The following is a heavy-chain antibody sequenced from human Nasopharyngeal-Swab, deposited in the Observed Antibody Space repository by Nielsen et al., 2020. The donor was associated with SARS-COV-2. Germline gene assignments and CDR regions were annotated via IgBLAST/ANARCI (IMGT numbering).Heavy chain of an antibody. Sequence: ASVQVSCKASGYTFTSYDINWVRQATGQGLEWMGWMNPNSGNTGYAQKFQGRVTMTRNTSISTAYMELSSLRSEDTAVYYCARGGPDIVVVPAEAFEIWGQGTMVTVSS. CDR1: GYTFTSYD. J-gene: IGHJ3*02. CDR3: ARGGPDIVVVPAEAFEI. CDR2: MNPNSGNT. V-gene: IGHV1-8*01. D-gene: IGHD2-2*01.